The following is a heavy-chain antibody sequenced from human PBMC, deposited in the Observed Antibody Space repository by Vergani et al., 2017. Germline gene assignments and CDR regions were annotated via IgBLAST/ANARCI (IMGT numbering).Heavy chain of an antibody. CDR1: GFGFKNFA. CDR2: ISKDGTHD. CDR3: AGDSTEIFVSSSDSSHLLYY. V-gene: IGHV3-30*03. D-gene: IGHD3-22*01. J-gene: IGHJ4*02. Sequence: LVASGGGVVQPGRSLTLTCSASGFGFKNFAMHWVRQAPGKGLEWVATISKDGTHDYYEPSVRGRFAVSRDNLKNTMYLQMDRLTTDDTAVYFCAGDSTEIFVSSSDSSHLLYYWGQGILVTVSS.